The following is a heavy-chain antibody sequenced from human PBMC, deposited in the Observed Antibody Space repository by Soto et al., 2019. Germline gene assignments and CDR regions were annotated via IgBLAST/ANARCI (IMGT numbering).Heavy chain of an antibody. Sequence: PSETLSLTCTVSGGSISSYYWSWIRQPPGKGLEWIGYIYDTGISGYTPSTSYNPSLKSRVTMSVDTSKSQFSPKLTSVTAADTAVYYCARGEDAFFYYGLDVWGQGITVTVSS. CDR3: ARGEDAFFYYGLDV. V-gene: IGHV4-59*01. CDR2: IYDTGISGYTPST. J-gene: IGHJ6*02. CDR1: GGSISSYY.